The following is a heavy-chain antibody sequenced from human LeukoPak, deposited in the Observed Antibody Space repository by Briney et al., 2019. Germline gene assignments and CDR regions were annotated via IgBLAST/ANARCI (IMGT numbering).Heavy chain of an antibody. CDR2: INPNSGGT. CDR1: GYTFTGHY. CDR3: ARGATAGTGDLGY. V-gene: IGHV1-2*06. Sequence: ASVKVSCKASGYTFTGHYMHWVRQAAGQGLEWMGRINPNSGGTNYAQKFQGRVTLTRDTSICTAYMELSRLRSDDTAVYYCARGATAGTGDLGYWGQGTLVTVSS. D-gene: IGHD7-27*01. J-gene: IGHJ4*02.